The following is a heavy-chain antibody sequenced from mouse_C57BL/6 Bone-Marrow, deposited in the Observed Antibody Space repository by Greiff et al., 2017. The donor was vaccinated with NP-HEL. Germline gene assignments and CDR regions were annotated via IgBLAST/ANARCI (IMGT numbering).Heavy chain of an antibody. Sequence: QVQLQQPGAELVKPGASVKLSCKASGYTFTSYWMHWVKQRPGQGLEWIGNINPSNGGTNYNEKFKSKATLTVDKSSSTAYMQLSSLTSEDSAVYYCAKAVVDTSDYDAMDYWGQGTSVTVSS. CDR2: INPSNGGT. V-gene: IGHV1-53*01. D-gene: IGHD1-1*01. J-gene: IGHJ4*01. CDR3: AKAVVDTSDYDAMDY. CDR1: GYTFTSYW.